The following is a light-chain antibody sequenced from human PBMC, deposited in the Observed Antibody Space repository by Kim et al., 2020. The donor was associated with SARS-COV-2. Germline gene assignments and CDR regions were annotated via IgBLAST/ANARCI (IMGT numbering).Light chain of an antibody. CDR1: QSISSW. V-gene: IGKV1-5*03. CDR2: KAS. Sequence: DFQTTQSPSTLSASVGDRVTITCRASQSISSWLAWYQQKPGKAPKLLIYKASSLESGVPSRFSGSGSGTEFTLTISSLQPDDFATYYCQQYNSYSYTFGQGTKLEI. J-gene: IGKJ2*01. CDR3: QQYNSYSYT.